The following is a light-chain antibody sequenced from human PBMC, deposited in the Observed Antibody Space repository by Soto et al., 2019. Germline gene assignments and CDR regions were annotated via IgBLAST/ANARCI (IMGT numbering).Light chain of an antibody. CDR2: GNN. CDR1: GSSIGTNT. J-gene: IGLJ2*01. Sequence: QSVLTQPPSASGTPGQRVTISLSGSGSSIGTNTVNWYRQLPGTAPKLLIYGNNQRPSGVPDRFSGSKSGTSASLAISGLQSEDEAEYYCAAWDGSLNNVLFGGGTKVTVL. CDR3: AAWDGSLNNVL. V-gene: IGLV1-44*01.